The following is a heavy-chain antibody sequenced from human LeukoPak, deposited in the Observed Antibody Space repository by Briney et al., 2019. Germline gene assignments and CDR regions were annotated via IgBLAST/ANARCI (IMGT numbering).Heavy chain of an antibody. CDR2: INHSGST. V-gene: IGHV4-34*01. J-gene: IGHJ4*02. Sequence: SETLSLTCAVYGGSFSGYYWSWIRQPPGKGLEGVGEINHSGSTNYNPSLKSRVTISVDTSKNQFSLKLSSVTAADTAVYYCARGLGSIAARRAPLDYWGQGTLVTVSS. CDR3: ARGLGSIAARRAPLDY. D-gene: IGHD6-6*01. CDR1: GGSFSGYY.